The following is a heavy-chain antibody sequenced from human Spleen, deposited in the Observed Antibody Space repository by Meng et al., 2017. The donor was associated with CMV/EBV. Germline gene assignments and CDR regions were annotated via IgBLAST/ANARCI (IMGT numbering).Heavy chain of an antibody. D-gene: IGHD3-22*01. CDR3: ASEADFDSSGFFDY. J-gene: IGHJ4*02. V-gene: IGHV1-2*02. CDR2: INPDSGGT. Sequence: ASGYTFTGYYRHWVRQAPGQALGWVGWINPDSGGTNCAQKFGGRVTMTRDTSISTAYMAPSRLRSNDTAVYSCASEADFDSSGFFDYWGQGTLVTVSS. CDR1: GYTFTGYY.